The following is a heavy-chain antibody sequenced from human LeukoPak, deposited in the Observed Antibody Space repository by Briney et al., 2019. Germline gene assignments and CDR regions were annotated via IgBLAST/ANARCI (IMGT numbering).Heavy chain of an antibody. J-gene: IGHJ4*02. Sequence: PGGSLRLSCAASGFTFSSSAMSWVRQAPGKGLEWVSAISNNGGYTYHADSVQGRFTISRDNSKSTLCLQMNSLRVDDTAMYYCAKDVRDYYGTGTLNFDSWGQGTLVSVSS. CDR1: GFTFSSSA. CDR3: AKDVRDYYGTGTLNFDS. D-gene: IGHD3-10*01. CDR2: ISNNGGYT. V-gene: IGHV3-23*01.